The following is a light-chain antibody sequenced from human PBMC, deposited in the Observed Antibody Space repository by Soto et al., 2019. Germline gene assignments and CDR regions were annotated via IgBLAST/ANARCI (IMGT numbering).Light chain of an antibody. V-gene: IGKV1-5*01. CDR1: QTIGSW. CDR3: QQYNSYSGM. J-gene: IGKJ1*01. Sequence: DIQMTQSPSTLSASVGDRVTVTCRASQTIGSWLAWYQQKPGRAPKLLIFDASSLESGVPSRFSGNGSGTEFTLTISGLQPDDFVSYYCQQYNSYSGMFGQGTKVDI. CDR2: DAS.